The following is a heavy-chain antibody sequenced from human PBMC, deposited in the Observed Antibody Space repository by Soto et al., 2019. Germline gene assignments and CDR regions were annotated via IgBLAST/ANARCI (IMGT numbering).Heavy chain of an antibody. CDR2: ISGRGSST. V-gene: IGHV3-23*01. J-gene: IGHJ6*02. Sequence: GGSLRLSCAASGFTFSSYGMHWVRQAPGKGLEWVSGISGRGSSTYYADSVKGRFTISRDNSKNTLYLQMNSPRAEDTAVYYCARGLPVYYFYGMDVWGHGTTVTVSS. CDR3: ARGLPVYYFYGMDV. D-gene: IGHD2-2*01. CDR1: GFTFSSYG.